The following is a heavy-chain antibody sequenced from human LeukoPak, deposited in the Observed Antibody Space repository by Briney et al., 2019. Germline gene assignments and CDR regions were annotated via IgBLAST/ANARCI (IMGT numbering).Heavy chain of an antibody. V-gene: IGHV4-31*03. CDR1: GVSISSGGYY. CDR3: ARDSGSYPYYFDY. Sequence: PSQTLSLTCTVSGVSISSGGYYWSWIRQHPGKGLEWIGYIYYSGSTYYNPSLKSRVTISVDTSKNQFSLKLSSVTAADTAVYYCARDSGSYPYYFDYWGQGTLVTVSS. J-gene: IGHJ4*02. CDR2: IYYSGST. D-gene: IGHD1-26*01.